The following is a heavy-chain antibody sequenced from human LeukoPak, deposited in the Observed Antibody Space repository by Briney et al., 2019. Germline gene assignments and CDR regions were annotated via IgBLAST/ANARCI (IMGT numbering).Heavy chain of an antibody. CDR3: AKDVGKWESLHFFDY. CDR2: INQDGSEK. J-gene: IGHJ4*02. Sequence: GGSLRLSCAASGFTFSTYWMTWVRQAPGKGLEWVANINQDGSEKHYVDSVKGRFTISRDDSRNTLYLQMNSLRGDDTAVYYCAKDVGKWESLHFFDYWGQGTLVTVSS. V-gene: IGHV3-7*03. D-gene: IGHD1-26*01. CDR1: GFTFSTYW.